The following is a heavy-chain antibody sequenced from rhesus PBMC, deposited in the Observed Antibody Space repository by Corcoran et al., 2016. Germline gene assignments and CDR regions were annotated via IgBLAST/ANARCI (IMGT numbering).Heavy chain of an antibody. CDR1: GFTFSSYE. CDR3: TRSAAASFYGLDS. Sequence: DVQLVESGGGLVEPGGSLRLSCVASGFTFSSYEMHWVCQGPGKCLEWISVISESGGAIYYADTVKGRFTISRDNAKNSLFLQMNSLGAEDTAVYYCTRSAAASFYGLDSWGQGVVVTVSS. D-gene: IGHD6-25*01. V-gene: IGHV3-100*02. J-gene: IGHJ6*01. CDR2: ISESGGAI.